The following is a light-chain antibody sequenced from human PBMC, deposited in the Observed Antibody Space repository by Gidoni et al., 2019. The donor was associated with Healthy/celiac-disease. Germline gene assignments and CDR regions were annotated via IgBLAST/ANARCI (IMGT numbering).Light chain of an antibody. CDR3: QQSYSTPWT. Sequence: DIQMTQSPSSLSASVGDRVTITCRASQSISSYLNWYHQKPGKATKLLIDAASRLQSGVPSRFSGSGSGTDFTLTISSLQPEDFATYSCQQSYSTPWTFGQGTKVEIK. CDR2: AAS. J-gene: IGKJ1*01. CDR1: QSISSY. V-gene: IGKV1-39*01.